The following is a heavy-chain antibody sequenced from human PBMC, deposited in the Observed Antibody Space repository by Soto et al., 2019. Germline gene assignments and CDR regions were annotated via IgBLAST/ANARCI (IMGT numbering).Heavy chain of an antibody. D-gene: IGHD4-17*01. V-gene: IGHV4-34*01. J-gene: IGHJ1*01. CDR2: VNHIGIT. CDR1: GGSFSGYY. Sequence: QVQLQQWGAGLLKPSETLSLTCAVYGGSFSGYYWSWIRQTPGKGLEWIGEVNHIGITNYSPSLKSRVTMSADISRNQFSLKLSSVTVAETAIYYCARKGALLIGDQGVYFQHWGQGTPVTVSS. CDR3: ARKGALLIGDQGVYFQH.